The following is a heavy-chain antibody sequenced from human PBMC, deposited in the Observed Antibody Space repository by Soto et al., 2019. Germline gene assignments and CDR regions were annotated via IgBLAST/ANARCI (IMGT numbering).Heavy chain of an antibody. Sequence: QVQLVQSGAEVKKPGSSVKVSCKASGGTFSSYAISWVRQAPGQGLEWMGGIIPIFGTANYAQKFQDRVTITADKSTSTAYMELSSLRSEDTAVYYCARTIAAAGIRLGGMDVWGQGTTVTVSS. D-gene: IGHD6-13*01. CDR1: GGTFSSYA. V-gene: IGHV1-69*06. CDR3: ARTIAAAGIRLGGMDV. J-gene: IGHJ6*02. CDR2: IIPIFGTA.